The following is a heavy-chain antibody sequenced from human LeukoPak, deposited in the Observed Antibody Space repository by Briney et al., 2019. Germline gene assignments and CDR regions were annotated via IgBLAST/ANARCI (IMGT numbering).Heavy chain of an antibody. D-gene: IGHD5-24*01. Sequence: ASVKVSCKASGYTFTSYGISWVRQAPGQGLEWMGWISAYNGNTNYAQKLQGRVTMTTDTSTSTAYMELRSLRSDDTAVYYCARGWLQSNYYYYYYMDVWGKGTTVTVSS. CDR2: ISAYNGNT. CDR3: ARGWLQSNYYYYYYMDV. J-gene: IGHJ6*03. CDR1: GYTFTSYG. V-gene: IGHV1-18*01.